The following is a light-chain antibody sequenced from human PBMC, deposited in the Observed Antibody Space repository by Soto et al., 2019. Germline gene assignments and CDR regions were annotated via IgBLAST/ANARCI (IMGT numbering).Light chain of an antibody. CDR3: SSYTSSSTGVV. V-gene: IGLV2-14*01. Sequence: QSALTQPASVSGSPGQSITISCTGTSSDVGGYNYVSWYQQHPGKAPKLMIYYVSNRPSGVSNRFSGSKSGNTASLTISGLQAEDEADYYCSSYTSSSTGVVFGGGTKVTVL. J-gene: IGLJ2*01. CDR1: SSDVGGYNY. CDR2: YVS.